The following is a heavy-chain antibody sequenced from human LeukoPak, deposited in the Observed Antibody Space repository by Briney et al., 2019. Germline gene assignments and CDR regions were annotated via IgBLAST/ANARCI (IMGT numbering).Heavy chain of an antibody. J-gene: IGHJ4*02. CDR2: IYYSGST. D-gene: IGHD3-22*01. V-gene: IGHV4-30-4*01. CDR3: ARGYYVSSGYPWGYYFDY. Sequence: SQTLFLTCTVSGGSISSGDYYWSWIRQPPGKGLEWIGYIYYSGSTYYNPSLKSRVTISVDTSKNQFSLKLSSVTAADTAVYYCARGYYVSSGYPWGYYFDYWGQGTLVTVSS. CDR1: GGSISSGDYY.